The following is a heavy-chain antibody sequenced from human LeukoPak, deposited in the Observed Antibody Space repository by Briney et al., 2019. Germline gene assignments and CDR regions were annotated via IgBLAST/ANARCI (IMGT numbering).Heavy chain of an antibody. D-gene: IGHD4-23*01. CDR2: IYTSGST. CDR3: AGSDFDYGGNRPVDY. Sequence: SETLSLTCAVSGYSISSSNWWGWIRQPPGKGLEWIGRIYTSGSTNYNPSLKSRVTMSVDTSKNQFSLKLSSVTAADTAVYYCAGSDFDYGGNRPVDYWGQGTLVTVSS. V-gene: IGHV4-28*01. CDR1: GYSISSSNW. J-gene: IGHJ4*02.